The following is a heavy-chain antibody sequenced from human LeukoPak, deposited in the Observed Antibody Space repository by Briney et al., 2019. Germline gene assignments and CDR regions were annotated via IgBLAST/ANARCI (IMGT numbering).Heavy chain of an antibody. CDR1: GFTFSSYG. CDR2: ISYDGSNK. J-gene: IGHJ3*02. Sequence: GGSLRLSCAASGFTFSSYGMHWVRQAPGKGLEWVAVISYDGSNKYYADSVKGRFTISRDNSKNTLYLQMNSLRAEDTAVYYCAKLPTPDYDYVWGSFGAFDIWGQGTMVTVSS. V-gene: IGHV3-30*18. D-gene: IGHD3-16*01. CDR3: AKLPTPDYDYVWGSFGAFDI.